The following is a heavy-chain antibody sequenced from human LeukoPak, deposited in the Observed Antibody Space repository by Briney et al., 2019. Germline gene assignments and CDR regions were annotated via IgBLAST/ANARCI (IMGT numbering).Heavy chain of an antibody. V-gene: IGHV3-7*01. J-gene: IGHJ6*02. D-gene: IGHD5-18*01. Sequence: GGSLRLSCAASGFTFSSYWMSWVRQAPGKGLEWVANIKQDGSEKYYVDSVKGRFTISRDNAKNSLYLQMNSLRAEDTAVYYCAGDPGYSYGPYYYYYGMDVWGQGTTVTVSS. CDR3: AGDPGYSYGPYYYYYGMDV. CDR2: IKQDGSEK. CDR1: GFTFSSYW.